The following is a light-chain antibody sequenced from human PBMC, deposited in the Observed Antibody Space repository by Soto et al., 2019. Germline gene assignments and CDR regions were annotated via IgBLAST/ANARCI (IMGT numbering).Light chain of an antibody. CDR1: QSVSSY. V-gene: IGKV3-11*01. Sequence: IVLTQSPATLSLSPGERATLSCRASQSVSSYLAWYQQKPGQAPRLLIYDASNRATGIPARFSGSGSGTDFPLTIRSLEPEDFAVYYGKQRNNLPLTWTFGQGIRVDI. CDR2: DAS. J-gene: IGKJ1*01. CDR3: KQRNNLPLTWT.